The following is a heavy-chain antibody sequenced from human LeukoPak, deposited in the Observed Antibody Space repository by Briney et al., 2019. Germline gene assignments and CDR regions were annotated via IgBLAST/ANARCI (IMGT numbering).Heavy chain of an antibody. CDR3: ARHVYSSGWLFDY. Sequence: SETLSLTCTVSGGSISSYYWSWIRQPPGKGLEWIGYIYCSGSTNYNPSLKSRVTISVDTSKNQFSLKLSSVTAADTAVYYCARHVYSSGWLFDYWGQGTLVTVSS. V-gene: IGHV4-59*08. J-gene: IGHJ4*02. D-gene: IGHD6-19*01. CDR1: GGSISSYY. CDR2: IYCSGST.